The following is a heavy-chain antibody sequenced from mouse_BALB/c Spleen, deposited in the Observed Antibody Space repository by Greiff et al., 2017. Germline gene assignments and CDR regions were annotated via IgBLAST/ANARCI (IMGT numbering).Heavy chain of an antibody. CDR3: ARGGYGNYGYAMDY. CDR2: ISYDGSN. J-gene: IGHJ4*01. Sequence: EVKLQESGPGLVKPSQSLSLTCSVTGYSITSGYYWNWIRQFPGNKLEWMGYISYDGSNNYNPSLKNRISITRDTSKNQFFLKLNSVTTEDTATYYCARGGYGNYGYAMDYWGQGTSGTVSS. CDR1: GYSITSGYY. V-gene: IGHV3-6*02. D-gene: IGHD2-10*02.